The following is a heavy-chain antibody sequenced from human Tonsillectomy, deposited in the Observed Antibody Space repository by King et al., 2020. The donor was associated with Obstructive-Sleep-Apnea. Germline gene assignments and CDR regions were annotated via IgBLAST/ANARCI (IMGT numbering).Heavy chain of an antibody. V-gene: IGHV4-31*03. Sequence: QLQESGPGLVKPSQTLSLTCIVSGGSISSDGYYWSWIRQHPGKGLEWIAYIYYSGSTNYNPSLKSRVTISVDTSKNQLSLKLSSMTAADTAVYYCAGGSPYYFDYWGQGTLVTVSS. CDR3: AGGSPYYFDY. D-gene: IGHD3-10*01. CDR2: IYYSGST. CDR1: GGSISSDGYY. J-gene: IGHJ4*02.